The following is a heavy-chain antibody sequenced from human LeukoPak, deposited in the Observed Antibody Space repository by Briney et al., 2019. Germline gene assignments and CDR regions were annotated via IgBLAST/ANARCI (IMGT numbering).Heavy chain of an antibody. J-gene: IGHJ4*02. Sequence: SGGSLRLSCAASVFTFSSYWMHWVRQAPGKGLVWVSRINSDGSSTSYADSVKGRFTISRDNAKNTLYLQMNSLRAEDTAVYYCARDQGIGGRYCSSTSCYPPDYWGQGTLVTVSS. CDR2: INSDGSST. D-gene: IGHD2-2*01. CDR1: VFTFSSYW. V-gene: IGHV3-74*01. CDR3: ARDQGIGGRYCSSTSCYPPDY.